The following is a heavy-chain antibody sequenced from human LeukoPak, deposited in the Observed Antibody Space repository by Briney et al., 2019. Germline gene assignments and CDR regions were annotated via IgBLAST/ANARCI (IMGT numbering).Heavy chain of an antibody. D-gene: IGHD5-12*01. CDR1: GFTFSSYN. V-gene: IGHV4-34*01. J-gene: IGHJ4*02. CDR2: INHSGST. CDR3: AREAATISY. Sequence: GSLRLSCAASGFTFSSYNMNWVRQAPGKGLEWIGEINHSGSTNYNPSLKSRVTISVDTSKNQFSLKLSSVTAADTAVYYCAREAATISYWGQGTLVTVSS.